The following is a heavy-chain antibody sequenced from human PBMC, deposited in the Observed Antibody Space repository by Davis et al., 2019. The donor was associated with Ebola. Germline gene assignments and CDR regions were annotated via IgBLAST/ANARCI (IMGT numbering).Heavy chain of an antibody. CDR2: ISYDGSNK. D-gene: IGHD4-23*01. Sequence: PGGSLRLSCAASGFTFSSYAMHWVRQAPGKGLEWVAVISYDGSNKYYADSVKGRFTISRDNSKNTLYLQMNSLRAEDTAVYYCARARPHPVGYFDYRGQGTLVTVSS. CDR1: GFTFSSYA. V-gene: IGHV3-30-3*01. CDR3: ARARPHPVGYFDY. J-gene: IGHJ4*02.